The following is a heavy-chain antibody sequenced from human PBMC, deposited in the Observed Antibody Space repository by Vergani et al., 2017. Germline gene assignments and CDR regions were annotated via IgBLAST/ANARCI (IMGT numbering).Heavy chain of an antibody. CDR2: INAGNGNT. Sequence: QVQLVQSGAEVKKPGASVKVSCKASGYTFTSYAMHWVRQAPGQRLEWMGWINAGNGNTKYSQKFQGRGTITRDTSASTAYMELSSLSSDATAVYYCSRERHSSGGRGDDFDYWGQGTLVTVSS. CDR1: GYTFTSYA. J-gene: IGHJ4*02. CDR3: SRERHSSGGRGDDFDY. V-gene: IGHV1-3*01. D-gene: IGHD6-19*01.